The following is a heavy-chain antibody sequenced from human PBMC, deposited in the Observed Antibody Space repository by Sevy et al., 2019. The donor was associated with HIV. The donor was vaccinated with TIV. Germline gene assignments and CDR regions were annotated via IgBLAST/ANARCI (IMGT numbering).Heavy chain of an antibody. CDR3: ARDVSGAVYYDILTGYYTGGGGYFDY. J-gene: IGHJ4*02. D-gene: IGHD3-9*01. CDR1: GYTFTSYA. Sequence: ASVKVSCKASGYTFTSYAMHWVRQAPGQRLEWMGWINAGNGNTKYSQKFQGRVTITRDTSASTAYMELSSLGSEDTAVYYCARDVSGAVYYDILTGYYTGGGGYFDYWGQGTLVTVSS. V-gene: IGHV1-3*01. CDR2: INAGNGNT.